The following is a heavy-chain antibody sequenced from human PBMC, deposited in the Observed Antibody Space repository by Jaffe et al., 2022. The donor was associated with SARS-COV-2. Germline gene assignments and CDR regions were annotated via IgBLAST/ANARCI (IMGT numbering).Heavy chain of an antibody. D-gene: IGHD4-17*01. CDR2: IYYSGST. V-gene: IGHV4-59*08. CDR1: GGSISSYY. CDR3: ARGVFDYGDDGDWFDP. Sequence: QVQLQESGPGLVKPSETLSLTCTVSGGSISSYYWSWIRQPPGKGLEWIGYIYYSGSTNYNPSLKSRVTISVDTSKNQFSLKLSSVTAADTAVYYCARGVFDYGDDGDWFDPWGQGTLVTVSS. J-gene: IGHJ5*02.